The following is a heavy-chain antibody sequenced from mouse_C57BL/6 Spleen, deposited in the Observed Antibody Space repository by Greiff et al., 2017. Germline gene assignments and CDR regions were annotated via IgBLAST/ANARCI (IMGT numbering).Heavy chain of an antibody. J-gene: IGHJ4*01. CDR3: ARQDYSSSHYYAMDY. V-gene: IGHV5-6*01. D-gene: IGHD2-5*01. CDR1: GFTFSSYG. CDR2: ISSGGSYT. Sequence: EVNLVESGGDLVKPGGSLKLSCAASGFTFSSYGMSWVRQTPDKRLEWVATISSGGSYTYYPDSVKGRFTISRDNAKNTLYLQMSSLKSEDTAMYYCARQDYSSSHYYAMDYWGQGTSVTVSS.